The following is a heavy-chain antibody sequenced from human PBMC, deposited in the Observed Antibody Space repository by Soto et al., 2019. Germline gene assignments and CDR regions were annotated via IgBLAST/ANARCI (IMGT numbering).Heavy chain of an antibody. CDR3: ARSVRPVRWFDP. CDR1: GFPFSVFA. Sequence: GGSLRISCATSGFPFSVFAMTWVRNAPGKGLEWVSGIGGSGASIYYADSVKGRFTISRDNSKNTVYLQMNSLRAEDTAFYYCARSVRPVRWFDPWGQGTLVTVSS. D-gene: IGHD3-10*01. V-gene: IGHV3-23*01. CDR2: IGGSGASI. J-gene: IGHJ5*02.